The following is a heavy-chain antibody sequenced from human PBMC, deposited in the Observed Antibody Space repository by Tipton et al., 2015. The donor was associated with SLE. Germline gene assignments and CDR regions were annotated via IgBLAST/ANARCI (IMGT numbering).Heavy chain of an antibody. CDR2: INPSGGST. Sequence: QLVQSGAEVKKPGASVKVSCMASGCTFTSYYMHWVRQAPGQGLEWMGIINPSGGSTSYAQKFQGRVTMTRDTSTSTVYMELSSLRSEDTAMYYCARELAGPDYWGQGTLVTVSS. D-gene: IGHD6-19*01. V-gene: IGHV1-46*01. J-gene: IGHJ4*02. CDR1: GCTFTSYY. CDR3: ARELAGPDY.